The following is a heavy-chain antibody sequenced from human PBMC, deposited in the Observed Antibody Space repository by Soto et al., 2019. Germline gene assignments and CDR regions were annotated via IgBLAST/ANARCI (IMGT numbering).Heavy chain of an antibody. J-gene: IGHJ3*01. Sequence: PGRSLRLSCEASGFKYTKYAMNWVRQAPGKGLEWVSVIGGRGNSAYYADSVQGRFTISRDNSKNTLSLQMSSLTADDTAIYYCVREGRGFFDFWGRGTMVSVS. CDR3: VREGRGFFDF. CDR1: GFKYTKYA. D-gene: IGHD5-12*01. CDR2: IGGRGNSA. V-gene: IGHV3-23*01.